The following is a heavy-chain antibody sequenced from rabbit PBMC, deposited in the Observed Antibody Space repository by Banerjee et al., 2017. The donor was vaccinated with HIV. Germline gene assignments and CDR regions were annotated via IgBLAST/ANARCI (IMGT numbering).Heavy chain of an antibody. J-gene: IGHJ4*01. V-gene: IGHV1S45*01. D-gene: IGHD6-1*01. CDR1: GFDFSSYG. CDR3: ARDAGGDGYGSLAL. Sequence: QEQLVESGGGLVQPGGSLKLSCKASGFDFSSYGVSWVRQAPGKGLEWIGCIDAGSGTTYYANWAKGRFTISKTSSTTVTLQMTSLTAADTATYFCARDAGGDGYGSLALWGQGTLVTVS. CDR2: IDAGSGTT.